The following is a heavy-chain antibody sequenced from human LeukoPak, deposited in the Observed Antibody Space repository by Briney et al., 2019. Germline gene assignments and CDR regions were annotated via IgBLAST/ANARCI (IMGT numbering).Heavy chain of an antibody. CDR1: GFTFSSYA. Sequence: SGGSLRLSCAASGFTFSSYAMSWVRQAPGKGLEWVSAISGSGGSTYYADSVKGRFTISRNNSKNTLYLQMNSLRAEDTAVYYCAKAHYYGSGSYYRALDVWGQGTTVTVSS. V-gene: IGHV3-23*01. CDR2: ISGSGGST. CDR3: AKAHYYGSGSYYRALDV. D-gene: IGHD3-10*01. J-gene: IGHJ6*02.